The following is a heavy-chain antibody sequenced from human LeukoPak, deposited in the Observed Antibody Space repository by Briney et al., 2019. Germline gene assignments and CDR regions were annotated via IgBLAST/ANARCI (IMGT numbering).Heavy chain of an antibody. CDR2: IYYSGST. CDR3: ARSSCSFGVVIIPLDAFDI. J-gene: IGHJ3*02. Sequence: PSETLSLTCTVSGGSISSYYWSWLRQPPGKGLEWIGYIYYSGSTYYNPSLKSRVTISVDTSKNQFSLKLSSVTAADTAVYYCARSSCSFGVVIIPLDAFDIWGQGTMVTVSS. CDR1: GGSISSYY. V-gene: IGHV4-59*08. D-gene: IGHD3-3*01.